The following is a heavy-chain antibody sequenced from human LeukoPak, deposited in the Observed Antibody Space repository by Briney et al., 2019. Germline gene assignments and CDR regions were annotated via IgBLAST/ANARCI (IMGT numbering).Heavy chain of an antibody. CDR2: ISGSGGYT. CDR1: GFTFSSYA. D-gene: IGHD7-27*01. J-gene: IGHJ4*02. Sequence: GGSLRLSCAASGFTFSSYAMNWVRQAPGKGLEWVSAISGSGGYTYYADSVKGRFTMSRDNSKNTLYLQMNSLRAEDTAVYYCAKGTGEVDYWGQGTLVTVSS. V-gene: IGHV3-23*01. CDR3: AKGTGEVDY.